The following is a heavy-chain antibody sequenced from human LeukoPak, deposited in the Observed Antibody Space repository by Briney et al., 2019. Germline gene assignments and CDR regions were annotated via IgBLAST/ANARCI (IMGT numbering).Heavy chain of an antibody. CDR2: ISGDRNNI. CDR1: GFTFSSYS. J-gene: IGHJ4*02. D-gene: IGHD5-12*01. Sequence: PGGSLRLSCAASGFTFSSYSMNWVRQAPGKGLEGVSYISGDRNNIKYADSVKGRFTISRDNAQNSLYLQMNSLRAEDTAVYYCARDYDHSLDYWGQGILVTVSS. CDR3: ARDYDHSLDY. V-gene: IGHV3-48*01.